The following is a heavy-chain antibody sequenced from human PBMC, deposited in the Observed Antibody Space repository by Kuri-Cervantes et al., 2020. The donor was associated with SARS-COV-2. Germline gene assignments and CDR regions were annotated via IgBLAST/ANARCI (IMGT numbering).Heavy chain of an antibody. J-gene: IGHJ4*02. Sequence: SSPTLVKPTQTLTLTCTFSGFSLTTSDVGVSWVRQPPGKALEWLALIYWDDDKRYSPSLKSRLTITKDTSKNQVVLTMTKMDPVDTATYYCAHSVSGGAPENWGQETLVTVSS. CDR3: AHSVSGGAPEN. V-gene: IGHV2-5*02. D-gene: IGHD3-16*01. CDR1: GFSLTTSDVG. CDR2: IYWDDDK.